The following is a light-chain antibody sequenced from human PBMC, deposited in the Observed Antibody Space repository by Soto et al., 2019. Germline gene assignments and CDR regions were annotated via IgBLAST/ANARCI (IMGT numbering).Light chain of an antibody. CDR1: TGAVTSGHY. CDR3: LLSYGDAVV. Sequence: QAVVTQEPSLTVSPGGTVTLTCGSSTGAVTSGHYPYWFQQKPGQAPRTLIYDTRNKHSWTPARFSGSLLGGKAALTLSGALPEDEAGYYCLLSYGDAVVFGGGTKLTVL. CDR2: DTR. V-gene: IGLV7-46*01. J-gene: IGLJ2*01.